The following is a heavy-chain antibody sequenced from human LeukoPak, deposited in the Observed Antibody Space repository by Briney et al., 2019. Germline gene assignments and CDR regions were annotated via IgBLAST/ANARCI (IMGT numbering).Heavy chain of an antibody. CDR2: ISGSGGST. J-gene: IGHJ4*02. CDR1: GFTFSSYA. CDR3: AKTPLGYDSSGYYRDY. D-gene: IGHD3-22*01. Sequence: PGGSLRLSCAASGFTFSSYAMSWVRQAPGKGLEWVSAISGSGGSTYYADSVKGRFTISRDNSKNTLYLQMNSLRAEDTAVYYCAKTPLGYDSSGYYRDYWGQGTLVTVSS. V-gene: IGHV3-23*01.